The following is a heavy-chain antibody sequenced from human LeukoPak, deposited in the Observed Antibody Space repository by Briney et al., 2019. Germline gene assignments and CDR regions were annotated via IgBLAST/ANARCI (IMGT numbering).Heavy chain of an antibody. CDR3: ARGRDFWSRDFDY. V-gene: IGHV4-34*01. Sequence: SEALSLTCAVYGGSFSGYYWSWIRQPPGKGLEWIGEINHSGSTNYNPSLKSRVTISVDTSKNQFSLKLSSVTAADTAVYYCARGRDFWSRDFDYWGQGTLVTVSS. CDR1: GGSFSGYY. J-gene: IGHJ4*02. CDR2: INHSGST. D-gene: IGHD3-3*01.